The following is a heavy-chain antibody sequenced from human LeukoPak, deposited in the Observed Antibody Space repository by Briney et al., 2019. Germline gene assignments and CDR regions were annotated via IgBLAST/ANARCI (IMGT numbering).Heavy chain of an antibody. CDR3: ARGPQNSYGSGTYYDGVFDN. V-gene: IGHV3-74*01. CDR1: GGSISSYY. D-gene: IGHD3-10*01. J-gene: IGHJ4*02. CDR2: VNGNGRST. Sequence: ETLSLTCTVSGGSISSYYWSWIRQPPGKGLVWVSRVNGNGRSTNYADSVKGRFTISRDTAKNTLYLQMNSLRAEDTAVYFCARGPQNSYGSGTYYDGVFDNWGQGTLVTVAS.